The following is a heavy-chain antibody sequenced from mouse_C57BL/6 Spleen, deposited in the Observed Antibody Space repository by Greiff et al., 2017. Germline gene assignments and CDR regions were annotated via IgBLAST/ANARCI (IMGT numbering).Heavy chain of an antibody. CDR3: ARVPYGPYYFDY. J-gene: IGHJ2*01. D-gene: IGHD1-1*02. V-gene: IGHV5-4*01. CDR2: ISDGGSYT. Sequence: DVQLVESGGGLVKPGGSLKLSCAASGFTFSSYAMSWVRQTPEKRLEWVATISDGGSYTYYPDNVKGRFTISRDNAKNNLYLQMSHLQSEDTAMYYCARVPYGPYYFDYWGQGTTLTVSS. CDR1: GFTFSSYA.